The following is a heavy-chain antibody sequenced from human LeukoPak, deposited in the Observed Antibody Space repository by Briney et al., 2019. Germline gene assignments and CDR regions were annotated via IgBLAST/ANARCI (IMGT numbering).Heavy chain of an antibody. D-gene: IGHD2-21*02. CDR2: INHSGST. V-gene: IGHV4-34*01. CDR1: EMSFSAYY. Sequence: PSETLSLTCAVSEMSFSAYYWSWIRQPPEKGLEWIGEINHSGSTNYNPSLKSRVTISVDTSKNQFSLKLSSVTAADTAVYYCARGGFYCGDDCYVDYWGQGTLVTVSS. J-gene: IGHJ4*02. CDR3: ARGGFYCGDDCYVDY.